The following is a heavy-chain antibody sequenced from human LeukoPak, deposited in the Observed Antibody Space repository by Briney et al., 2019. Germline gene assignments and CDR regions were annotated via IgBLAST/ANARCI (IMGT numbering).Heavy chain of an antibody. CDR3: ARVDYDILTGQNYYYGMDV. Sequence: ASVKVSCKASGYTFTSYYMHWVRQAPGQGLEWMGIINPSGGSTSYAQKFQGRVTMTRDTSTSTVYMELSSLRSEDTAVYYCARVDYDILTGQNYYYGMDVWGQGTTVTVSS. V-gene: IGHV1-46*01. J-gene: IGHJ6*02. CDR2: INPSGGST. CDR1: GYTFTSYY. D-gene: IGHD3-9*01.